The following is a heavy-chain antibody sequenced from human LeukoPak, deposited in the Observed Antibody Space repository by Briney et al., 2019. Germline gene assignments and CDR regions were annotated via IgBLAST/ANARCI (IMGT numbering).Heavy chain of an antibody. D-gene: IGHD3-10*01. J-gene: IGHJ4*02. V-gene: IGHV4-59*01. Sequence: SETLSLTCTVSGASIRSYFWTWIRQPPGKGLEWIGYIYYSGTTNYNPSLNSRVTLSVDTPKNQLSLKMSSVTAADTAVYYCARDKVPGDQWGQGTLVTVSS. CDR2: IYYSGTT. CDR1: GASIRSYF. CDR3: ARDKVPGDQ.